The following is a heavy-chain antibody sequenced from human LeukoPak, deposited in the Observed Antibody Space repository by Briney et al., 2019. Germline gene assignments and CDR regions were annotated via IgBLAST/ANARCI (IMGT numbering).Heavy chain of an antibody. D-gene: IGHD6-13*01. CDR3: AKDGAYSSSWFDY. J-gene: IGHJ4*02. V-gene: IGHV3-33*06. CDR1: GFTFSSYG. CDR2: IWYDGSNK. Sequence: QPGGSLRLSCAASGFTFSSYGMHWVRQAPGKGLEWVAVIWYDGSNKYYADSVKGRFTISRDNSKNTLYLQMNSLRAEDTAVYYCAKDGAYSSSWFDYWGQGTLVTVSS.